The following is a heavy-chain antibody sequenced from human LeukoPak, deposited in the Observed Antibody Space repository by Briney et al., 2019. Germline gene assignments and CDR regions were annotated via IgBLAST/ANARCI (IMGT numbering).Heavy chain of an antibody. CDR2: IYYSGST. Sequence: SETLSLTCSVSGGSISSTNYYWGWIRQPPGTGLEWIGYIYYSGSTYYNPSLKSRVTISVDTSKNQFSLKLSSVTAADTAVYYCARAPIGLTQSGYPYYYYGMDVWGQGTTVTVSS. D-gene: IGHD3-3*01. CDR1: GGSISSTNYY. CDR3: ARAPIGLTQSGYPYYYYGMDV. V-gene: IGHV4-31*03. J-gene: IGHJ6*02.